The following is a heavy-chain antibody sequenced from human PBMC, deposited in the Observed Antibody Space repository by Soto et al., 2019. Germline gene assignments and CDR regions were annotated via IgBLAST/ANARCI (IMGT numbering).Heavy chain of an antibody. J-gene: IGHJ4*02. V-gene: IGHV4-61*01. CDR1: GGSVSSGSYY. D-gene: IGHD6-13*01. CDR3: ASLYSSSWYGGDY. CDR2: IYYSGST. Sequence: QVQLQESGPGLVQPSETLSLTCTVSGGSVSSGSYYWSCIRQPPGKGLEWIGYIYYSGSTNYNPSLKSRVTISVDTSQNQVSLKLSSVTAADTAVYYCASLYSSSWYGGDYWGQGTLVTVSS.